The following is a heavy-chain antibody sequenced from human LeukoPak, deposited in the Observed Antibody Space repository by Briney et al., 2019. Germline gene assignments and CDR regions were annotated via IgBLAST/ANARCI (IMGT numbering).Heavy chain of an antibody. CDR1: GFTFSSYA. D-gene: IGHD2-15*01. J-gene: IGHJ5*02. CDR2: IGGSGAGS. Sequence: GGSLRLSCAASGFTFSSYAMSWVRQAPGKGLEWVSGIGGSGAGSYYADSVKGRFTISRDNSKSTLFLQMNSLRGEDTAVYYCAKGCSSFSCDSRRRFDPWGQGTLVTVSS. CDR3: AKGCSSFSCDSRRRFDP. V-gene: IGHV3-23*01.